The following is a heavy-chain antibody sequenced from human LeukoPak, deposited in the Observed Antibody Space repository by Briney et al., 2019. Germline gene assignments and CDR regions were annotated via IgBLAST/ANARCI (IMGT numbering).Heavy chain of an antibody. D-gene: IGHD6-19*01. CDR1: GLHFSGTA. Sequence: PGGSLRLSCAASGLHFSGTAMSWVRQAPGKGLEWVSAISHDGMNAYYADSVKGRFTISRDNSKETVSLEMSSLTAADTGVYYCAKDGAQYSSGPECDPRGQGALVTVSP. J-gene: IGHJ5*02. CDR2: ISHDGMNA. CDR3: AKDGAQYSSGPECDP. V-gene: IGHV3-23*01.